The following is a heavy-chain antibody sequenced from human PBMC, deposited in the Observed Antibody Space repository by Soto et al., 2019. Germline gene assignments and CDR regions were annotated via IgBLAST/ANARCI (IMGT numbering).Heavy chain of an antibody. CDR3: ARESYYDSSGYSGDAFDI. D-gene: IGHD3-22*01. J-gene: IGHJ3*02. CDR2: INPSGGST. CDR1: GYTFTSYY. V-gene: IGHV1-46*01. Sequence: XSVKVSCKASGYTFTSYYMHWVRQAPGQGLEWMGIINPSGGSTSYAQKFQGRVTMTRDTSTSTVYMELSSLRSEDTAVYYCARESYYDSSGYSGDAFDIWGQGTMVTVSS.